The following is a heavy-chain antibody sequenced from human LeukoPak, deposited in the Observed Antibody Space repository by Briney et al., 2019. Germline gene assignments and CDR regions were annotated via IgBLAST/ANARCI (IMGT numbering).Heavy chain of an antibody. D-gene: IGHD3-22*01. CDR3: ARGDDSGYYDYFDY. V-gene: IGHV3-53*01. CDR1: GFTVDSNY. J-gene: IGHJ4*02. Sequence: GGSQRLSCAASGFTVDSNYLSWVRQAPGKGLEWVSTIYTGGNTYYAASVKGRFTISRDFSKNTVFLHMNSLRAEDTAMYYCARGDDSGYYDYFDYWGQGALVTVSS. CDR2: IYTGGNT.